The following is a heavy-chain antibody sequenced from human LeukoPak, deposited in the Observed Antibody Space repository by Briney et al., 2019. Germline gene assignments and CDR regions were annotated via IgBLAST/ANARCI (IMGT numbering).Heavy chain of an antibody. D-gene: IGHD3-10*01. CDR2: INPNSGDA. J-gene: IGHJ5*02. CDR3: ARPGNWSFDP. Sequence: ASVKVSCKACGYIHIAYYMHWVRQAPGQGLERLGWINPNSGDATYAQKFQGRVTMTRDTSISTAYMELTRLTPDDTAVYYCARPGNWSFDPWGQGTLVTVSS. V-gene: IGHV1-2*02. CDR1: GYIHIAYY.